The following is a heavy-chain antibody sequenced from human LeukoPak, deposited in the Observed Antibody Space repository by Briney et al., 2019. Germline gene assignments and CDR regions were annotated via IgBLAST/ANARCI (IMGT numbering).Heavy chain of an antibody. CDR3: ARHDAGIAARPFDN. CDR2: IHASGPT. CDR1: GGSISTYY. J-gene: IGHJ4*02. Sequence: SETLSLTCTVSGGSISTYYWSWIRRPPGKGLEWIAYIHASGPTNYNPSLKSRITISVDTSKNQFSLKLSSVTAADTAVYYCARHDAGIAARPFDNWGQGTLVTVSS. D-gene: IGHD6-6*01. V-gene: IGHV4-4*09.